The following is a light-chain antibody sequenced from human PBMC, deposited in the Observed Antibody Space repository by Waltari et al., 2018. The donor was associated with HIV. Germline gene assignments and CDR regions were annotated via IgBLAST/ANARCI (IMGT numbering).Light chain of an antibody. CDR1: QGINSY. CDR3: QQLNSYPLT. J-gene: IGKJ3*01. Sequence: DIQLTQSPSFLSAAVGDRVTITCRASQGINSYLAWYQQKPGKAPNLLIYAASTLQSGIPSRFSGSGSGTEFTLTISTLQPEDFATYYCQQLNSYPLTFGPGTKVDIK. CDR2: AAS. V-gene: IGKV1-9*01.